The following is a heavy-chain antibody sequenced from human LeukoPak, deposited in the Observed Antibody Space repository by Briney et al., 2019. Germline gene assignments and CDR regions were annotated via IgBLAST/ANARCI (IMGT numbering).Heavy chain of an antibody. J-gene: IGHJ3*02. CDR1: GGSFSGYY. Sequence: PSETLSLTCAVYGGSFSGYYWSWLRQPPGKGLEWIAEINHSGSTNYNPSLKSRVTISVDTSKNQFSLKLSSVTAADTAVYYCAKSNGYGLIDIWGQGTMVTVSS. CDR2: INHSGST. D-gene: IGHD3-22*01. V-gene: IGHV4-34*01. CDR3: AKSNGYGLIDI.